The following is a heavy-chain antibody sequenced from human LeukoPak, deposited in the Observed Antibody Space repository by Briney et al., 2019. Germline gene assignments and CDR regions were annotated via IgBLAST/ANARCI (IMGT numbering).Heavy chain of an antibody. CDR2: ISGSGGST. CDR1: GFTFSSYA. V-gene: IGHV3-23*01. D-gene: IGHD3-10*01. J-gene: IGHJ6*03. Sequence: PGGSLRLSCAASGFTFSSYAMSWVRQAPGKGLEWVSAISGSGGSTYYADSVKGRFTISRDNSKNTLYLQMNSLRAEDTAVYYCAKDFMVPSDCYMDVWGKGTTVTVSS. CDR3: AKDFMVPSDCYMDV.